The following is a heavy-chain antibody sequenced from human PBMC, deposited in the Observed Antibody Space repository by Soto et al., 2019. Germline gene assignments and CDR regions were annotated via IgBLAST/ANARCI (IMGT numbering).Heavy chain of an antibody. CDR3: ARLVVVPAAMNPPEYFQH. CDR2: IYPGDSDT. V-gene: IGHV5-51*01. Sequence: GESLKISCKGSGYSFTSYWIGWVRQMPGKGLEWMGIIYPGDSDTRYSPSFQGQVTISADKSISTAYLQWSSLKASDTAMYYCARLVVVPAAMNPPEYFQHWGQGTLVTVSS. CDR1: GYSFTSYW. J-gene: IGHJ1*01. D-gene: IGHD2-2*01.